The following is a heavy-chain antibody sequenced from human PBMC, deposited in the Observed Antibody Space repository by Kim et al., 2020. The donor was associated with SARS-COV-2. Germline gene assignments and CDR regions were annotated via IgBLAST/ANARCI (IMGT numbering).Heavy chain of an antibody. CDR1: GFTVSSYW. CDR2: IESNGIST. D-gene: IGHD3-10*01. Sequence: GGSLRLSCAASGFTVSSYWMHWVRQAPGKGLVWVSCIESNGISTYYADSVKGRFTISRDNAKNTMYLQMNSLRVEDTAVYYCARGSGNFGDFDYWGQGTLVTVSS. V-gene: IGHV3-74*01. J-gene: IGHJ4*02. CDR3: ARGSGNFGDFDY.